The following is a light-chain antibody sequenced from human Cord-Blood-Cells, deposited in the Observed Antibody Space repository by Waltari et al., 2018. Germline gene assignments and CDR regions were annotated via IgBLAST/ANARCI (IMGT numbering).Light chain of an antibody. Sequence: DIVMTQFPAPLAVSLGEGATINGKSSQSVLYSSNNKNYLAWYQQKPGQPPKLLIYWAYTRESGVPDRFSGSGSGTDFTLTISSLQAEDVAVYYCQQYYSTPHFGGGTKVEIK. CDR2: WAY. CDR1: QSVLYSSNNKNY. V-gene: IGKV4-1*01. CDR3: QQYYSTPH. J-gene: IGKJ4*01.